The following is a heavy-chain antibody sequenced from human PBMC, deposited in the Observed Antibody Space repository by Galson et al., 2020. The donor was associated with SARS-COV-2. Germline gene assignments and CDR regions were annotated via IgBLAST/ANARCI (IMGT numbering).Heavy chain of an antibody. J-gene: IGHJ6*02. D-gene: IGHD6-13*01. CDR3: EKRRYSSSEAETGGRDV. Sequence: GESLKISCAASGFTFSSYAMNWVRQAPGEGLEWDSAINGRGDTTHYSGSVKGRFTIPRDNSKNTLYIQRNSVRAEDTAVYYCEKRRYSSSEAETGGRDVWGQGATGTVSS. CDR2: INGRGDTT. V-gene: IGHV3-23*01. CDR1: GFTFSSYA.